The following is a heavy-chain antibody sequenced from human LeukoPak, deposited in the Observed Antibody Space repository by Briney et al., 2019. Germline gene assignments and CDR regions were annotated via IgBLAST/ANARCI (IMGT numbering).Heavy chain of an antibody. CDR1: GGFITSSFY. CDR2: VYNSGGT. Sequence: SETLSLTCTVSGGFITSSFYWSWIRQSPGKGLEWIGYVYNSGGTKYNPSLKSRVTISVDTSQNQFSLRLSSVTAADTAVYYCARGRYVTTRGGAAAGFLDYWGQGTLVTVST. D-gene: IGHD6-13*01. V-gene: IGHV4-59*12. CDR3: ARGRYVTTRGGAAAGFLDY. J-gene: IGHJ4*02.